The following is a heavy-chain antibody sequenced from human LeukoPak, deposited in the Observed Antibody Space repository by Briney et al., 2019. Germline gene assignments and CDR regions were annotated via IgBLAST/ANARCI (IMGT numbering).Heavy chain of an antibody. J-gene: IGHJ6*02. CDR2: IRSKAYGGTT. V-gene: IGHV3-49*03. Sequence: GGSLRLSCTASGFTFGDYAMSWFRQAPGKGLEWVGFIRSKAYGGTTEYAASVKGRFTISRDDSKSIAYLQMNSLKTEDTAVYYCTRDAHPLWFGESVGMDVWGQGTTVTVSS. CDR1: GFTFGDYA. CDR3: TRDAHPLWFGESVGMDV. D-gene: IGHD3-10*01.